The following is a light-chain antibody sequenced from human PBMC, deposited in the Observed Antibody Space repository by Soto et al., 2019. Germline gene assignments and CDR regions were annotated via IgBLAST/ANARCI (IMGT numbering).Light chain of an antibody. J-gene: IGKJ3*01. CDR3: QQAGT. CDR2: GAS. CDR1: QSVSSN. Sequence: EIVMTQSPATLSVSPGERATLSCRACQSVSSNLAWYQQKPCQAPRLLIYGASTRATGIPARFSGSGSGTEFTLTISSLQSEDFAVYYCQQAGTFGPGTKVDIK. V-gene: IGKV3-15*01.